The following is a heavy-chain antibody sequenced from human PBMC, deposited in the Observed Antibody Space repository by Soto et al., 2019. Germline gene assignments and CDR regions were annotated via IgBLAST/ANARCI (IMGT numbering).Heavy chain of an antibody. V-gene: IGHV4-30-4*01. CDR1: GGSISSGDYY. J-gene: IGHJ4*02. CDR3: ARADQTSDYDFWSVFDY. CDR2: IYYSGST. Sequence: QVQLQESGPGLVKPSQTLSLTCTVSGGSISSGDYYWSWIRQPPGKGLEWIGYIYYSGSTYYNPSLKSRVTISVATSKNQFSLKLSSVTAADTAVYYCARADQTSDYDFWSVFDYWGQGTLVTVSS. D-gene: IGHD3-3*01.